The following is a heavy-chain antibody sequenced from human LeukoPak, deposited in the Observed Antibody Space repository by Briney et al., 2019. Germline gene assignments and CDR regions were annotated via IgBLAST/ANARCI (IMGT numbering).Heavy chain of an antibody. CDR3: ARDRPNDYGDKGWFDP. V-gene: IGHV4-59*01. Sequence: SETLSLTCTVSGGSISSYYWSWIRQPPGKGLEWIGYIYYSGSTNYNPSLKSRVTISVDASKNQFSLKLSSVTAADTAVYYCARDRPNDYGDKGWFDPWGQGTLVTVSS. CDR1: GGSISSYY. J-gene: IGHJ5*02. D-gene: IGHD4-17*01. CDR2: IYYSGST.